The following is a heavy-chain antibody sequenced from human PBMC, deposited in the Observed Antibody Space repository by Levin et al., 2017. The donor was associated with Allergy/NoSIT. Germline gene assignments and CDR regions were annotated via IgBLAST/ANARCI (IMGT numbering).Heavy chain of an antibody. Sequence: GGSLRLSCAASGFTFSSYAMHWVRQAPGKGLEWVAVISYDGSNKYYADSVKGRFTISRDNSKNTLYLQMNSLRAEDTAVYYCASPNSAIAAAHPFNYYYGMDVWGQGTTVTVSS. V-gene: IGHV3-30*04. D-gene: IGHD6-13*01. J-gene: IGHJ6*02. CDR2: ISYDGSNK. CDR3: ASPNSAIAAAHPFNYYYGMDV. CDR1: GFTFSSYA.